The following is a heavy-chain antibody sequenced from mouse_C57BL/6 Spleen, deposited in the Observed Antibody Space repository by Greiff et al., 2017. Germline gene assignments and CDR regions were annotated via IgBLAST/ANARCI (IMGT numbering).Heavy chain of an antibody. CDR1: GYAFTNYL. CDR2: INPGSGGT. Sequence: VQLQQSGAELVRPGTSVKVSCKASGYAFTNYLIEWVKQRPGQGLEWIGVINPGSGGTNYNEKFKGKGTLTADKSSSTAYMQLSSLTSEDSAVYFCARGGAYYSNYEDAMDYWGQGTSVTVSS. D-gene: IGHD2-5*01. V-gene: IGHV1-54*01. CDR3: ARGGAYYSNYEDAMDY. J-gene: IGHJ4*01.